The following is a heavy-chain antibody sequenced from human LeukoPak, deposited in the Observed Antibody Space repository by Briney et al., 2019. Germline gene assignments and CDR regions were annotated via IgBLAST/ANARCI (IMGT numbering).Heavy chain of an antibody. CDR3: ARDPLDYYDSSGYARLDY. D-gene: IGHD3-22*01. Sequence: GGSLRLSCAASGFTFSSYSMNWVRQAPGKGLEWVSYISSSSSTTYYADSVKGRFTISRDNAKNSLYLQMNSLRAEDTAVYYCARDPLDYYDSSGYARLDYWGQGTLVTVSS. CDR2: ISSSSSTT. CDR1: GFTFSSYS. J-gene: IGHJ4*02. V-gene: IGHV3-48*01.